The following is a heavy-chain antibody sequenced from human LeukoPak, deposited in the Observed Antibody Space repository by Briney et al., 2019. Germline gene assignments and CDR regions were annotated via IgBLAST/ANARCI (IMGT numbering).Heavy chain of an antibody. J-gene: IGHJ4*02. CDR3: ARGWTLGYSYGYRY. CDR2: INHSGST. CDR1: GGSFSGYY. D-gene: IGHD5-18*01. V-gene: IGHV4-34*01. Sequence: PSETLSLTCAVYGGSFSGYYWSWIRQPPGKGLEWIGEINHSGSTNYNPSLKSRVTISVDTSKNQFSLKLSSVTAADTAVYYCARGWTLGYSYGYRYWGQGTLVTVSS.